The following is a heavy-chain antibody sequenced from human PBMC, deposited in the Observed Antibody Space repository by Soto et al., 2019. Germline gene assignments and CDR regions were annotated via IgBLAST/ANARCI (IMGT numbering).Heavy chain of an antibody. J-gene: IGHJ6*02. V-gene: IGHV3-9*01. Sequence: GGSLRLSCAASGFTFDDYAMHWVRQAPGKGLEWVSGISWNSGSIGYADSVKGRFTISRDNAKKSLYLQMNSLRAEDTALYYCAKGLWFGETPDYYYGMDVWGQGTTVTVSS. CDR3: AKGLWFGETPDYYYGMDV. CDR2: ISWNSGSI. D-gene: IGHD3-10*01. CDR1: GFTFDDYA.